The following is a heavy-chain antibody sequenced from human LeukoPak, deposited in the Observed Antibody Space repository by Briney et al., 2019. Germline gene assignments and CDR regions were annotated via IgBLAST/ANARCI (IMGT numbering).Heavy chain of an antibody. CDR2: ISSTGTTI. Sequence: GGSLRLSCAASGFTFSSYEMNWVRQAPGKGLEWVSYISSTGTTIYYADSVKGRFTISRDNAKNSLYLQMNSLRAEDTALYYCARARQIAARVAFDIWGQGTMVTVSS. CDR1: GFTFSSYE. V-gene: IGHV3-48*03. D-gene: IGHD6-6*01. J-gene: IGHJ3*02. CDR3: ARARQIAARVAFDI.